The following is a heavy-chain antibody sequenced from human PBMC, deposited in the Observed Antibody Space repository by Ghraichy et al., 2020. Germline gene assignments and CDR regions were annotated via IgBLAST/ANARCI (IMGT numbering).Heavy chain of an antibody. Sequence: SVKVSCKASGGTFSSYAISWVRQAPGQGLEWMGGIIPIFGTANYAQKFQGRVTITADESTSTAYMELSSLRSEDTAVYYCARDDGDSVTFDYWGQGTLVTVSS. CDR2: IIPIFGTA. J-gene: IGHJ4*02. D-gene: IGHD4-17*01. CDR1: GGTFSSYA. V-gene: IGHV1-69*13. CDR3: ARDDGDSVTFDY.